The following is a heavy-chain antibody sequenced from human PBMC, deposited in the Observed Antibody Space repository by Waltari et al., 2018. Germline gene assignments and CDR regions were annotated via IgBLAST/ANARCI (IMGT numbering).Heavy chain of an antibody. CDR2: SNSGGSST. D-gene: IGHD6-19*01. Sequence: EEQLVESGGGLAQPGESLRLSCAASGFTFSRYWMDWVRQAPGKGLVGVAGSNSGGSSTTYADPVKGRFTISRDNAKNTLYVQMNRLRAEDTAVYYCARVATKTYSSPVPGRPYYYGMDVWGQGTTVTVSS. CDR1: GFTFSRYW. V-gene: IGHV3-74*01. CDR3: ARVATKTYSSPVPGRPYYYGMDV. J-gene: IGHJ6*02.